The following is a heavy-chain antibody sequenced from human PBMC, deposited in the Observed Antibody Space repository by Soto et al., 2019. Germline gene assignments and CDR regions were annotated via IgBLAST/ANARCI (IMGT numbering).Heavy chain of an antibody. J-gene: IGHJ6*02. CDR1: GGSISSGGYS. CDR3: ARDWYCSSTSCHPGGMDV. V-gene: IGHV4-31*03. CDR2: IYYSGST. Sequence: SETLSLTCTVSGGSISSGGYSWTWIRQHPGMGLEWIGYIYYSGSTYYNPSLKSRVTISVDTSKNQFSLKLSSVTAADTAVYYCARDWYCSSTSCHPGGMDVWGQGATVTVSS. D-gene: IGHD2-2*01.